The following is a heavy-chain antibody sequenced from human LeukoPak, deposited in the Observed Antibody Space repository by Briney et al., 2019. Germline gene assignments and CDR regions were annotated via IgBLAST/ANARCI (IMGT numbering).Heavy chain of an antibody. D-gene: IGHD1-26*01. Sequence: GESLKISCKGSGYSFTNYWIGWVRQMPGKGLEWMGNVCPGDSETRYSPSFQGQVTISADKSISTAYLQWSSLKASDTAMYYCARLSELYSFDSWGQGALVTVSS. CDR1: GYSFTNYW. V-gene: IGHV5-51*01. CDR2: VCPGDSET. J-gene: IGHJ4*02. CDR3: ARLSELYSFDS.